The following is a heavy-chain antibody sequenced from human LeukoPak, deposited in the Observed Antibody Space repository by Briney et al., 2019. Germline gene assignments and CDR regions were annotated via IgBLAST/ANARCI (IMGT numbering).Heavy chain of an antibody. V-gene: IGHV3-53*01. D-gene: IGHD6-13*01. J-gene: IGHJ3*02. CDR3: ARDAGYSSSRHAFDI. CDR1: GFTVSSNY. Sequence: SGGSLRLSCAASGFTVSSNYMSWVRQAPGKGLEWVSVIYSGGSTYYADSVKGRFTISRDNSKNTLYLQMNSLRAEDTAVYYCARDAGYSSSRHAFDIWGQGTMVTVSS. CDR2: IYSGGST.